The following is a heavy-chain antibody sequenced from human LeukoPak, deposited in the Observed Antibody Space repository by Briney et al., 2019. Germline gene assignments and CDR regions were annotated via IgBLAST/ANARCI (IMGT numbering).Heavy chain of an antibody. D-gene: IGHD6-13*01. V-gene: IGHV1-2*02. J-gene: IGHJ5*02. CDR1: GYTFTDYY. CDR3: ARVGTSWYMEYWFDP. Sequence: ASVKVSCKASGYTFTDYYMHWVRQAPGQGLEWMGWINPNSGGTSYAQKCQGRVTMTRDTSISTAYMELSSLRSDDTAVYFCARVGTSWYMEYWFDPWGQGTLVTVSS. CDR2: INPNSGGT.